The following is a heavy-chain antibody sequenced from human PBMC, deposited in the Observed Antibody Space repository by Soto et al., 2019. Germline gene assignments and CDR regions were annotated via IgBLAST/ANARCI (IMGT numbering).Heavy chain of an antibody. CDR3: ARELYYDSSSYYWDRHDAFDI. CDR2: IIPIFGTA. Sequence: QVQLVQSGAEVKKPGSSVKVSCKASGGTFSSYAISWVRQAPGQGLEWMGGIIPIFGTANYAQKFQGRVTVTAEESTSTAYRELSSLRSEDTAVYYCARELYYDSSSYYWDRHDAFDIWGQGTMVTVSS. D-gene: IGHD3-22*01. J-gene: IGHJ3*02. V-gene: IGHV1-69*12. CDR1: GGTFSSYA.